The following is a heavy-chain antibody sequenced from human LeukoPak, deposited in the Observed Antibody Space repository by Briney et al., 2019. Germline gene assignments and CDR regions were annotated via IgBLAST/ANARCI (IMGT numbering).Heavy chain of an antibody. Sequence: VASVKVSCKASGGTFSTFGISWVRQAPGQGLEWMGGIIPIFGTANYAQKFQGRVTITADESTSTAYMELSSLRSEDTAVYYCARVGYDSSGYYPTNYYYYYMDVWGKGTTVTISS. CDR3: ARVGYDSSGYYPTNYYYYYMDV. J-gene: IGHJ6*03. D-gene: IGHD3-22*01. CDR1: GGTFSTFG. V-gene: IGHV1-69*13. CDR2: IIPIFGTA.